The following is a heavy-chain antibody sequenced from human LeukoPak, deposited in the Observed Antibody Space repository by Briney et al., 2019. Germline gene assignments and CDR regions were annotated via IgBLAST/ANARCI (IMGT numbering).Heavy chain of an antibody. D-gene: IGHD6-19*01. V-gene: IGHV1-69*13. CDR2: IISIFGTA. J-gene: IGHJ3*02. CDR1: GGTFSSYA. Sequence: GASVKVSCKASGGTFSSYAISWVRQAPGQGLEWMGGIISIFGTANYAQKFQGRVTITADESTSTAYMELSSLRSEDTAVYYCARGRGWQWLVVARDAFDIWGQGTMVTVSS. CDR3: ARGRGWQWLVVARDAFDI.